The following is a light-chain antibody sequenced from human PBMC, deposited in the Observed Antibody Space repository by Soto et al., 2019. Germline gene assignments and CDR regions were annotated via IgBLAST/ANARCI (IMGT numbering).Light chain of an antibody. V-gene: IGKV1-5*03. CDR1: QSISSW. Sequence: DIQMTQSPSTMSASAGDSVTITCRASQSISSWLAWYQQRPGTAPRLLIYKASTLESGVPSRFGGSGSGTEFTLTINNLQPDDFAIYYCQQYDSSSPTFGQGTKVE. J-gene: IGKJ1*01. CDR2: KAS. CDR3: QQYDSSSPT.